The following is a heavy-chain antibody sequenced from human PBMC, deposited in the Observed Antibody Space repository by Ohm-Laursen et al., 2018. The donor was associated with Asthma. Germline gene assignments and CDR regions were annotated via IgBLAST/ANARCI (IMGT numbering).Heavy chain of an antibody. CDR3: ATNLPYEAENY. Sequence: SLRLSCTASGLPFSNFWMSWVRQAPGKGLEWVANIYPDGGEKYYVDSVDGRFTISRDNAKNSLYLQMNSLRAEDTAVYYCATNLPYEAENYRGQGTLVTVSS. CDR1: GLPFSNFW. V-gene: IGHV3-7*05. D-gene: IGHD3-16*01. J-gene: IGHJ4*02. CDR2: IYPDGGEK.